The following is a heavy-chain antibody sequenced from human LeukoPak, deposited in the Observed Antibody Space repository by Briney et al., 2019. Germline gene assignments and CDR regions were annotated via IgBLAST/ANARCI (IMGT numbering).Heavy chain of an antibody. Sequence: GGSLRLSCAASGFTFSSYAMHWVRQAPGKGLEWVAVISYDGSNKYYADSVKGRFTISRDNSKNTLYLQMNSLRADDTAVYYCARANIAVASASPLDYWGQGTLVTVSS. D-gene: IGHD6-19*01. V-gene: IGHV3-30-3*01. CDR3: ARANIAVASASPLDY. CDR2: ISYDGSNK. J-gene: IGHJ4*02. CDR1: GFTFSSYA.